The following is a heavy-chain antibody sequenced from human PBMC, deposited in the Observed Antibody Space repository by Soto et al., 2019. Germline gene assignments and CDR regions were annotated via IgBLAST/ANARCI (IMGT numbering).Heavy chain of an antibody. V-gene: IGHV1-69*01. CDR2: IIPIFGTA. D-gene: IGHD3-22*01. J-gene: IGHJ4*02. CDR1: GGSFNRHT. CDR3: ARGWGYDSTDYYYAY. Sequence: VQLVQSGAEVRKPGSSVRVSCKASGGSFNRHTISWVRQAPGQGLAWMGGIIPIFGTANHAQKFQGRVTIIADESTSTVYMELSSLRSDDTAIYYCARGWGYDSTDYYYAYWGQGTLVIVSS.